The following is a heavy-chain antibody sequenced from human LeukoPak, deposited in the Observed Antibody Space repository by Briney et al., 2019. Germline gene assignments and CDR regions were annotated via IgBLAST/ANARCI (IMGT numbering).Heavy chain of an antibody. CDR2: INPNSGGT. Sequence: ASVKVSCKASGYTFTGYYMHWVRQAPGQGLEWMGWINPNSGGTNYAQKFQGRVTMTRDTSISTAYMELSRLRSDDTAVYYCAREPLIYGEQVGPLDYWGQGTLVTVSS. V-gene: IGHV1-2*02. CDR1: GYTFTGYY. D-gene: IGHD6-6*01. J-gene: IGHJ4*02. CDR3: AREPLIYGEQVGPLDY.